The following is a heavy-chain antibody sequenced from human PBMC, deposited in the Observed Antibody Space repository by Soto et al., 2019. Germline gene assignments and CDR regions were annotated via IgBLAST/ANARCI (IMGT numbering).Heavy chain of an antibody. CDR1: GFTFRNHG. CDR3: ARDARAKRSDV. Sequence: QVRLVESGGGVIQPGRSLRLSCAASGFTFRNHGMHWVRQAPGKGLEWVAVIWYDGSKKYYAESVKGRFTISRDNSKNTLYLQMSSLRVEDTAVYYCARDARAKRSDVWGQGTTVTVSS. J-gene: IGHJ6*02. CDR2: IWYDGSKK. D-gene: IGHD3-16*01. V-gene: IGHV3-33*01.